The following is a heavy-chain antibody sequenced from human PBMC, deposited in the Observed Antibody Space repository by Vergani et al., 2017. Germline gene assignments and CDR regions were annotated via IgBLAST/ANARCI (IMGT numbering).Heavy chain of an antibody. J-gene: IGHJ6*03. CDR3: ARQNYYDSSGYLDPYYYYYYMDV. CDR1: GYSFTSYW. D-gene: IGHD3-22*01. CDR2: IYPGNSDT. Sequence: EVQLVQSGAEVKKPGESLKISCKGSGYSFTSYWIGWVRQMPGKGLEWMGIIYPGNSDTRYSPSFQGQVTISADKSISTAYLQWSSLKASDTAMYYCARQNYYDSSGYLDPYYYYYYMDVWGKGITVTVSS. V-gene: IGHV5-51*01.